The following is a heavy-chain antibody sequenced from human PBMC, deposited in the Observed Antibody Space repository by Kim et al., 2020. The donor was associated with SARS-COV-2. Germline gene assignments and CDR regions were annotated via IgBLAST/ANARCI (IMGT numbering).Heavy chain of an antibody. Sequence: GGSLRLSFAASGFTFSSYGMHWVRQAPGKGLEWVAVIWYDGSNKYYADSVKGRFTISRDNSKNTLYLQMNSLRAEDTAVYYCARTRGYSYGYGAFDIWGQGTMVTVSS. D-gene: IGHD5-18*01. J-gene: IGHJ3*02. CDR1: GFTFSSYG. CDR2: IWYDGSNK. CDR3: ARTRGYSYGYGAFDI. V-gene: IGHV3-33*01.